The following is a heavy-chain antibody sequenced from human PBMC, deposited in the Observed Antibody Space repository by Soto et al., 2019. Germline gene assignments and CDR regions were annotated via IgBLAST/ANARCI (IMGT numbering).Heavy chain of an antibody. CDR3: AINEGRDVSTFDY. CDR2: IIPIFGTA. Sequence: GASVKVSCKASGGIFTRYDIRWVRQAPGHGLEWMGAIIPIFGTANYAQKFQGRVTITADATTSTAYMELSSLRSEDTAMYYCAINEGRDVSTFDYWGQGTLVTVSS. J-gene: IGHJ4*02. D-gene: IGHD3-10*02. V-gene: IGHV1-69*13. CDR1: GGIFTRYD.